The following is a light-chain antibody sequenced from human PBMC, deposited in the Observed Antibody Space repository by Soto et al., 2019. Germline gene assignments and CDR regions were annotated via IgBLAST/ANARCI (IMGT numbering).Light chain of an antibody. CDR1: QSIHIY. Sequence: DIQMTQSPSSLSASVGDRVTITCRASQSIHIYLNWYQQKPGKAPKLLIYGASNLHSGVPSRFSGSGSGTDFTLTISSLQPEDCAIYYCQQSRSTPRTFGQGTKLEIK. CDR2: GAS. V-gene: IGKV1-39*01. J-gene: IGKJ2*01. CDR3: QQSRSTPRT.